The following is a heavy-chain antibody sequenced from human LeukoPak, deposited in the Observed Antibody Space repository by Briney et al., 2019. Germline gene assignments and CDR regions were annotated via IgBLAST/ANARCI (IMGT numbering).Heavy chain of an antibody. CDR2: IIPILGIA. J-gene: IGHJ5*02. V-gene: IGHV1-69*04. CDR1: GYTFTSYG. Sequence: SVKVSCKASGYTFTSYGISWVRQAPGQGLEWMGRIIPILGIANYAQKFQGRVTITADKSTSTAYMELSSLRSEDTAVYYCAREGAYCGGDCYLSWFDPWGQGTLVTVSS. D-gene: IGHD2-21*02. CDR3: AREGAYCGGDCYLSWFDP.